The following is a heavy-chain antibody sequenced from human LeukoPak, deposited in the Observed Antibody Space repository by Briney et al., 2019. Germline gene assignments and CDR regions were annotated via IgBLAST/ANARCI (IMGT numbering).Heavy chain of an antibody. CDR2: ISRRSTYI. V-gene: IGHV3-21*01. Sequence: GGSLRLSCAASGFTFSSYTMNWVRQAPGKGLEWVSSISRRSTYIYYADSVKGRFTISRDNAKNSLYLQMNSLRAEDTAVYYCARGTMFPYYFDYWGQGTLVTVSS. D-gene: IGHD3-10*02. CDR1: GFTFSSYT. J-gene: IGHJ4*02. CDR3: ARGTMFPYYFDY.